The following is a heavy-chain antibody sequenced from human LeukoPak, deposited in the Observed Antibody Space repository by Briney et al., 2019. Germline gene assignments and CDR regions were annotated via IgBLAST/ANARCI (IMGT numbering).Heavy chain of an antibody. V-gene: IGHV1-69*04. Sequence: GASVKVSCKASGGTFSSYAISWVRQAPGQGLEWMGRIIPILGIANYAQKFQGRVTITADKSTSTAYMELSSLRSEDTAVYYCARRDGSGLFDYWGQGTLVTVSS. CDR1: GGTFSSYA. D-gene: IGHD3-22*01. J-gene: IGHJ4*02. CDR3: ARRDGSGLFDY. CDR2: IIPILGIA.